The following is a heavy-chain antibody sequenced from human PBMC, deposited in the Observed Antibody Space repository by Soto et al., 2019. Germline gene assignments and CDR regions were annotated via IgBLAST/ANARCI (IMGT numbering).Heavy chain of an antibody. CDR2: IKSKTDGGTT. CDR1: GFTFSNAW. D-gene: IGHD3-22*01. J-gene: IGHJ4*02. CDR3: TTDHHDSSGYYGDY. Sequence: GGSLRLSCAASGFTFSNAWMSWVRQAPGKGLEWVGRIKSKTDGGTTDYAASVKGRFTISRDDSKNTLYLQMNSLKTEDTAVYYCTTDHHDSSGYYGDYWGQGTLVTVSS. V-gene: IGHV3-15*01.